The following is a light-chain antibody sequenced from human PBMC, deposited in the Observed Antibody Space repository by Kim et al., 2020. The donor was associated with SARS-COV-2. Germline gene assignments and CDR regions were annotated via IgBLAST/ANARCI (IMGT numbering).Light chain of an antibody. J-gene: IGKJ2*01. V-gene: IGKV1-6*01. CDR2: AAS. CDR1: QAIRND. CDR3: LQDYDYPLA. Sequence: AIQVTQSPSSLSASVGDRVTITCRASQAIRNDLGWYQQRPGKAPKLLIYAASSLQSGVPSRFSGSGSGTDFTLTISNLQPEDFATYYRLQDYDYPLAFGQGTKLEI.